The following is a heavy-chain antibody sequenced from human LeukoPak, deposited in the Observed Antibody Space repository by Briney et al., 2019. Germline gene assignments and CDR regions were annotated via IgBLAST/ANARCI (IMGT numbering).Heavy chain of an antibody. V-gene: IGHV4-59*01. CDR1: GGSISSYY. Sequence: SETLSLTCTVSGGSISSYYWSWIRQPPGKGLEWIAYIYYSGSTNYNPSLKSRVTISVDTSKNQFSLKLSSVTAADTAVYYCARGVRGSTAAGTFDYWGQGTLVTVSS. CDR2: IYYSGST. CDR3: ARGVRGSTAAGTFDY. D-gene: IGHD6-13*01. J-gene: IGHJ4*02.